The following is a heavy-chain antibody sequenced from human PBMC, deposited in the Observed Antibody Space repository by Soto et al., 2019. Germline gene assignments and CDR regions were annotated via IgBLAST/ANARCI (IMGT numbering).Heavy chain of an antibody. CDR2: VSAGGDMT. V-gene: IGHV3-23*01. CDR1: GFTFSSYA. Sequence: VGSLRLSCAASGFTFSSYAMSWVRQAPGKGLEWVSSVSAGGDMTYYSDSVKGRFTISRDNSNNALFLQMNSLRIEDTALYYCARGDRSGSGSPASYYYSGLDVWGQGTTVTVSS. J-gene: IGHJ6*02. D-gene: IGHD3-10*01. CDR3: ARGDRSGSGSPASYYYSGLDV.